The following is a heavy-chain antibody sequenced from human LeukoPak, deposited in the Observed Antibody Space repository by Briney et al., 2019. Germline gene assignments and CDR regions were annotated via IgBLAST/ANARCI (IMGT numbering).Heavy chain of an antibody. CDR2: ISWNSDYI. CDR1: GFTFDDYA. J-gene: IGHJ1*01. Sequence: PGRSLRLSCAASGFTFDDYAMHWVRQAPGKGLEWVSGISWNSDYIGYGDSVKGRVTISRDNAKNSLHLQMNSLRAEDTAFYFCAKDGQQKSDLQHWGQGTLVTVSS. D-gene: IGHD6-13*01. V-gene: IGHV3-9*01. CDR3: AKDGQQKSDLQH.